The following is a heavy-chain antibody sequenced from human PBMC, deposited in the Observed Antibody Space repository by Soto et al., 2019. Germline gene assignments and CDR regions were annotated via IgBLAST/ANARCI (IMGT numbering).Heavy chain of an antibody. Sequence: QVQLQESGPGLVKPSQTLSLTCTVSGGSISRGGYYWSWIRQHPGKGLEWIGYIYYSGSTYYNLSLKSRVTISVDTSKNQFSLKLSSVTAADTAVYYCARGGIAAAAPPDYWGQGTLVTVSS. D-gene: IGHD6-13*01. J-gene: IGHJ4*02. V-gene: IGHV4-31*03. CDR1: GGSISRGGYY. CDR2: IYYSGST. CDR3: ARGGIAAAAPPDY.